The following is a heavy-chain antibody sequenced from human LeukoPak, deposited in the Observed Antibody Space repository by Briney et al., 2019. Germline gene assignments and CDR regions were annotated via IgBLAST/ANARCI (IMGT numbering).Heavy chain of an antibody. V-gene: IGHV1-69*13. CDR3: ARAGIAVAGMAFFDY. CDR2: IIPIFGTA. Sequence: ASVKVSCKASGYTFTSYGISWVRQAPGQGLEWMGGIIPIFGTANYAQKFQGRVTITADESTSTAYMELSSLRSEDTAVYYCARAGIAVAGMAFFDYWGQGTLVTVSS. J-gene: IGHJ4*02. CDR1: GYTFTSYG. D-gene: IGHD6-19*01.